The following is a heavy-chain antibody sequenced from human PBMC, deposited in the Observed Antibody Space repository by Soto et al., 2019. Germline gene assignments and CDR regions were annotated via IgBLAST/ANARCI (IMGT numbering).Heavy chain of an antibody. CDR1: GFTFSSYA. D-gene: IGHD4-17*01. Sequence: EVQLLESGGGLVQPGGSLRLSCAASGFTFSSYAMSWVRQAPGKGLEWVSAISGSGGSTYYADSVKGRFTISRDNSKNTLYLQRNSLRAEDTAVYYCAKDLNRLQGDYGYYYDYGMDVWGQGTTVTVSS. V-gene: IGHV3-23*01. CDR3: AKDLNRLQGDYGYYYDYGMDV. J-gene: IGHJ6*02. CDR2: ISGSGGST.